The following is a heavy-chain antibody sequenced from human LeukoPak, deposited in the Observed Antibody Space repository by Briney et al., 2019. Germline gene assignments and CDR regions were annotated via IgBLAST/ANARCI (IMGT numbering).Heavy chain of an antibody. CDR1: GGSFSGYY. CDR3: ARGYSNYRLYYYYYYYMDV. Sequence: SETLSLTCAVYGGSFSGYYWSWIRQPPGKGLEWIGEINHSGSTNYNPSLKSRVTISVDTSKNQFSLKLSSVTAADTAVYYCARGYSNYRLYYYYYYYMDVWGKGTTVTVSS. J-gene: IGHJ6*03. CDR2: INHSGST. V-gene: IGHV4-34*01. D-gene: IGHD4-11*01.